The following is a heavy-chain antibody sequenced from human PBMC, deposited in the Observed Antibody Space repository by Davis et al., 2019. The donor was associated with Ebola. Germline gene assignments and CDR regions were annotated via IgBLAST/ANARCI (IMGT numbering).Heavy chain of an antibody. CDR1: GFSVSDKY. V-gene: IGHV3-53*01. D-gene: IGHD3/OR15-3a*01. Sequence: GGSLRLSCAGSGFSVSDKYMSWVRQAPGKGLEWVSVIYRDGRMYHADSVKGRFTISRDNSKNTVYLQMNSLRAEDTAVYYCAVGRLDWFLDFWGQGTLVTVSS. CDR2: IYRDGRM. J-gene: IGHJ4*02. CDR3: AVGRLDWFLDF.